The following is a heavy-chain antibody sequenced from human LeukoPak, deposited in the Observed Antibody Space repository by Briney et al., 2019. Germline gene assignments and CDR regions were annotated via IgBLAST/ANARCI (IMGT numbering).Heavy chain of an antibody. CDR1: GYSISSGYY. J-gene: IGHJ4*02. V-gene: IGHV4-38-2*02. D-gene: IGHD5-18*01. CDR3: ATLGLWLYYFDY. Sequence: PSETLSLTCTVSGYSISSGYYWGWIRQPPGKGLEWIGSIYHSGSTYYNPSLKSRVTISVGTSKNQFSLKLSSVTAADTAVYYCATLGLWLYYFDYWGQGTLVTVSS. CDR2: IYHSGST.